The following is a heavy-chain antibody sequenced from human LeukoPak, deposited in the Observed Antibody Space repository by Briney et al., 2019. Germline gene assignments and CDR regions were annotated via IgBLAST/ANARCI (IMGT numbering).Heavy chain of an antibody. CDR2: ISAYNGNT. CDR3: ARELVRATTKNWFDP. D-gene: IGHD1-26*01. CDR1: GYTFTSYY. Sequence: GASVKVSCKASGYTFTSYYMHWVRQAPGQGLEWMGWISAYNGNTNYAQKLQGRVTMTTDTSTSTAYMELRSLRSDDTAVYYCARELVRATTKNWFDPWGQGTLVTVSS. V-gene: IGHV1-18*04. J-gene: IGHJ5*02.